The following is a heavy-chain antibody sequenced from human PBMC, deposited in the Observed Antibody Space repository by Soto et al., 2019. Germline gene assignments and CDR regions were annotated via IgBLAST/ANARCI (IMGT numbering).Heavy chain of an antibody. CDR3: AKGMSIGYTASYYRLD. CDR1: GFTFSSYG. J-gene: IGHJ4*02. Sequence: GSLRLSCAASGFTFSSYGMHWVRQAPGKGLEWVAVISYDGSNKYYADSVKGRFTISRDNSKNTLYLQMNSLRAEDTAVYYCAKGMSIGYTASYYRLDWGQGTLVTVSS. V-gene: IGHV3-30*18. D-gene: IGHD1-26*01. CDR2: ISYDGSNK.